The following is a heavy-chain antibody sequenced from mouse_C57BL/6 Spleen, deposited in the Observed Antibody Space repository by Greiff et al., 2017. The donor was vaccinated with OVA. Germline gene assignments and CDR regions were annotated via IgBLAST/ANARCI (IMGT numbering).Heavy chain of an antibody. D-gene: IGHD4-1*01. CDR3: ARSGTGTPYFDY. CDR2: INPNYGTT. Sequence: EVKLMESGPELVKPGASVKISCKASGYSFTDYNMNWVKQSNGKSLEWIGVINPNYGTTSYNQKFKGKATLTVDQSSSTAYMQLNSLTSEDSAVYYCARSGTGTPYFDYWGQGTTLTVSS. V-gene: IGHV1-39*01. J-gene: IGHJ2*01. CDR1: GYSFTDYN.